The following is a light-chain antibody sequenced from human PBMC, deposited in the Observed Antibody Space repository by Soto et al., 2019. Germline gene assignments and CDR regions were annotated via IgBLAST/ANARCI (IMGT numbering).Light chain of an antibody. CDR2: GAS. Sequence: EIVLTQSPGTLSLSPGERTTLSCRASQSVNNDYLAWYQQKPGQAPSLLIYGASRRATGIPDRFSGSGSGTDFTLTISRLEPEDFAVYYCQQYGTTPLTFGQGAKVEIK. CDR3: QQYGTTPLT. V-gene: IGKV3-20*01. CDR1: QSVNNDY. J-gene: IGKJ1*01.